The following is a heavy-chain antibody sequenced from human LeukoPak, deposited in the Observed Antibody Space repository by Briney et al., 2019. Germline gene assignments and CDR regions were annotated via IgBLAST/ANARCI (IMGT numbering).Heavy chain of an antibody. CDR2: MNPNSGNT. J-gene: IGHJ4*02. D-gene: IGHD6-6*01. Sequence: AASVKVSCKASGYTFTSYDIHWVRPATGQGLEWMGWMNPNSGNTGYAQKFQGRVTMTRNTSISTAYMELSSLRSEDTAVYYCARVKGIAARWYGYWGQGTLVTVSS. CDR1: GYTFTSYD. CDR3: ARVKGIAARWYGY. V-gene: IGHV1-8*01.